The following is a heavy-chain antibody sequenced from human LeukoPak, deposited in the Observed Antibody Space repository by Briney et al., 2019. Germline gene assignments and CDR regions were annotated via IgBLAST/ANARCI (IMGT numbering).Heavy chain of an antibody. D-gene: IGHD6-6*01. CDR2: ISSSSSYI. CDR3: ARETIAARVLG. Sequence: KPGGSLRLSCAASGFTFSSYSMNWVRQAPGKGLEWVSSISSSSSYIYHADSVKGRFTISRDNAKNSLYLQMNSLRAEDTAVYYCARETIAARVLGWGQGTLVTVSS. V-gene: IGHV3-21*01. CDR1: GFTFSSYS. J-gene: IGHJ4*02.